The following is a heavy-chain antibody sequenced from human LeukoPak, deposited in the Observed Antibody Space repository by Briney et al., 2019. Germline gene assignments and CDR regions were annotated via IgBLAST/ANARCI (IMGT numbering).Heavy chain of an antibody. V-gene: IGHV3-7*01. CDR2: IKQDGSEK. J-gene: IGHJ4*02. D-gene: IGHD2-8*02. CDR3: ARDNRVVYATYEY. CDR1: GFTFSSYW. Sequence: GRSLRLSCAASGFTFSSYWMTWVRQAPGKGLEWVANIKQDGSEKYYVDSVKGRFIISRDNAKNSLYLQMSSLRAEDTAVYHCARDNRVVYATYEYWGQGTLVTVSS.